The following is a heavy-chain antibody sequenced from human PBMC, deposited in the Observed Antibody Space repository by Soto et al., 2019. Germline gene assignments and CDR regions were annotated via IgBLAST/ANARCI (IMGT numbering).Heavy chain of an antibody. CDR3: ASDDILTGYYFDY. V-gene: IGHV1-69*02. Sequence: ASVKVSCKASGGTFSSYTISWVRQAPGQGLEWMGRIIPILGIANYAQKFQGRVTITADTSTSTAYMELSSLRSEDTAVYYCASDDILTGYYFDYWGQGNLVTVSS. D-gene: IGHD3-9*01. CDR1: GGTFSSYT. CDR2: IIPILGIA. J-gene: IGHJ4*02.